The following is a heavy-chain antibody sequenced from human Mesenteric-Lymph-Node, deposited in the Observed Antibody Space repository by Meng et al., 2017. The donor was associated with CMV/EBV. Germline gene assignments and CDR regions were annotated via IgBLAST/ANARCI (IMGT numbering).Heavy chain of an antibody. CDR2: ISWDGGST. CDR1: GFTFDDYA. D-gene: IGHD2-2*01. V-gene: IGHV3-43D*03. J-gene: IGHJ4*02. Sequence: GESLKISCAASGFTFDDYAMHWVRQAPGKGLEWVSLISWDGGSTYYADSVKGRFTISRDNSKNSLYLQMNSLRAEDTALYYCAKDGDRYCSSTSCYYFDYWGQGTLVTVSS. CDR3: AKDGDRYCSSTSCYYFDY.